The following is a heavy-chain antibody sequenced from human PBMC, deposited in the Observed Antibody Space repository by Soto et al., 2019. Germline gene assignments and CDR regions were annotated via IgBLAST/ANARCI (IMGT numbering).Heavy chain of an antibody. V-gene: IGHV4-30-4*01. CDR1: GGSISSGDYY. CDR2: IYYSGTT. Sequence: QVQLQESGPGLVKPPQTLSLTCTVSGGSISSGDYYWSWIRQPPGKGLEWIGYIYYSGTTYYNPSLKSRVTISVDTSKNQFSLKVSSVTAADTAVYYCARALIQLWPHYYYGMDVWGQGTTVTVSS. J-gene: IGHJ6*02. D-gene: IGHD5-18*01. CDR3: ARALIQLWPHYYYGMDV.